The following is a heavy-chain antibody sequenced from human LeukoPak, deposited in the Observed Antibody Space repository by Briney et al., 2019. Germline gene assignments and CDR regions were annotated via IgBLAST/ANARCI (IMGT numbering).Heavy chain of an antibody. D-gene: IGHD2-15*01. J-gene: IGHJ5*02. CDR3: ARGDCSVSGCHGGNWFDP. CDR2: ISPNSCAT. V-gene: IGHV1-2*02. CDR1: GYTFTGYY. Sequence: GASVKVSCKASGYTFTGYYIHWVRQAPGQGLEWTGWISPNSCATNYAQSFQGRVTMTRDTSTNTAHKELSRLRSDDTAVYYCARGDCSVSGCHGGNWFDPWGQGTPVTVSS.